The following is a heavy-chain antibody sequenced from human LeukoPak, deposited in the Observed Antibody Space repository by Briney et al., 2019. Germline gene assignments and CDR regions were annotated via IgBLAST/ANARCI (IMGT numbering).Heavy chain of an antibody. D-gene: IGHD6-13*01. Sequence: KPSETLSLTCTVSGGSINSYYWSWIRQLPGKGLEWIGYIYYSGRTNNNPSLKSRVTMSVDTSKNQFSLNLSSVTAADTAVYYCARSAGAAAHFDYWGQGTLVTVSS. J-gene: IGHJ4*02. CDR3: ARSAGAAAHFDY. V-gene: IGHV4-59*08. CDR2: IYYSGRT. CDR1: GGSINSYY.